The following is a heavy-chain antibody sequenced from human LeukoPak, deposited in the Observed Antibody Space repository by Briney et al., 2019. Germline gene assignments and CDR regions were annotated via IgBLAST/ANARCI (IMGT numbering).Heavy chain of an antibody. CDR2: IYTSGST. CDR3: ARNDGGLVDY. Sequence: SQTLSLTCTVSGGSISSGSYYWSWIRQPARKGLEWIGRIYTSGSTNYNPSLKSRVTISVDTSKNQFSLKLSSVTAADTAVYYCARNDGGLVDYWGQGTLVTVSS. J-gene: IGHJ4*02. V-gene: IGHV4-61*02. D-gene: IGHD4-23*01. CDR1: GGSISSGSYY.